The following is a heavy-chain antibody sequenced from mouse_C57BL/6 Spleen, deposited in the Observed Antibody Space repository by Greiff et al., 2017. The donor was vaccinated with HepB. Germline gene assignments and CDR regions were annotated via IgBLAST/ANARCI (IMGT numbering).Heavy chain of an antibody. CDR2: IWRGGST. CDR3: AKGEGIYYDYYYAMDY. CDR1: GFSLTSYG. J-gene: IGHJ4*01. D-gene: IGHD2-4*01. Sequence: VQLQQSGPGLVQPSQSLSITCTVSGFSLTSYGVHWVRQSPGKGLEWLGVIWRGGSTDYNAALMSRLSITIDNSKSQVFFKMNSLQADDTAIYYCAKGEGIYYDYYYAMDYWGQGTSVTVSS. V-gene: IGHV2-5*01.